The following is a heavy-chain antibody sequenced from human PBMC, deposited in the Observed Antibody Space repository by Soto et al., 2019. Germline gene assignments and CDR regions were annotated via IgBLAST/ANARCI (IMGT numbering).Heavy chain of an antibody. D-gene: IGHD2-2*01. CDR3: AKRKYSSSWFVDY. CDR2: ISDDGNNI. J-gene: IGHJ4*02. V-gene: IGHV3-30*18. Sequence: GGSLRLSCAASGFPFSSYGLHWVRQAPGKGLEWVAVISDDGNNIFYADSVKGRFTISRDNSKNTVYLQMNSLRAEDTAVYYCAKRKYSSSWFVDYWGQGTLVTVSS. CDR1: GFPFSSYG.